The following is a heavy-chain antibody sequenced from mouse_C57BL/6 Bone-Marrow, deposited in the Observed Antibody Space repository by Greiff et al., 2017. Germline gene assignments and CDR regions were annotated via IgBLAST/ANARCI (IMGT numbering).Heavy chain of an antibody. CDR2: IWSGGST. Sequence: VQVVESGPGLVQPSQSLSITCTVSGFSLTSYGVHWVRQSPGKGLEWLGVIWSGGSTDYNAAFISRLSISKDNSKSQVFLQMNSLQADDTAIYYCARNGVRAKDYWGQGTSVTVSS. CDR1: GFSLTSYG. V-gene: IGHV2-2*01. J-gene: IGHJ4*01. CDR3: ARNGVRAKDY.